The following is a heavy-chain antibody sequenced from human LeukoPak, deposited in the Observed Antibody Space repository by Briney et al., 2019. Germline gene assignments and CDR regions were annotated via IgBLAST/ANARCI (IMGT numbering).Heavy chain of an antibody. CDR3: AKPLYSSGWYVVDY. D-gene: IGHD6-19*01. CDR1: GFTFSSYA. Sequence: GGSLRLSCAASGFTFSSYAMSWVRQAPGKGLEGVSAISGSGGSTYYADSVKGRFTISRDNSKNTLYLQMNSLRAEDTAVYYCAKPLYSSGWYVVDYWGQGTLVTVSS. CDR2: ISGSGGST. J-gene: IGHJ4*02. V-gene: IGHV3-23*01.